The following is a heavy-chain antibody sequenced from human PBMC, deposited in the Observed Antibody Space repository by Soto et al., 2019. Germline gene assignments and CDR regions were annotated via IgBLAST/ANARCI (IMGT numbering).Heavy chain of an antibody. V-gene: IGHV4-4*07. CDR1: GGTISGYY. D-gene: IGHD3-3*01. CDR2: IYSSGNT. J-gene: IGHJ5*02. Sequence: SETLPFTCSASGGTISGYYWTWIRQPAGKGLEWIGRIYSSGNTKYNPSLQSRVTMSLDTSNNQFSLRLTSVTAADTAVYYCARGERFADWFDPWGQGTLVTVSS. CDR3: ARGERFADWFDP.